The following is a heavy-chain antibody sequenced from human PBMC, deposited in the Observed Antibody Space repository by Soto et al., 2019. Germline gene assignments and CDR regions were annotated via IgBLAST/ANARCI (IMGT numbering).Heavy chain of an antibody. CDR1: GGTIRSSNYY. CDR3: SRQRTSVVTQAYFDV. D-gene: IGHD2-21*02. Sequence: SETLSLTCTVSGGTIRSSNYYWAWIRQPPGKGLEWIGSIDYSGSTYYNPSLKSRVTISVDTSKNHFSLKLGSVTAADTALYYCSRQRTSVVTQAYFDVWGPGSLVTVSS. J-gene: IGHJ4*02. V-gene: IGHV4-39*01. CDR2: IDYSGST.